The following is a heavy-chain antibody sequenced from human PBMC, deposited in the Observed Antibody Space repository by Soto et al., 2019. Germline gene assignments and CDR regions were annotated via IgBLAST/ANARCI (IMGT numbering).Heavy chain of an antibody. Sequence: QVQLQESGPGLVKPSETLSLTCSVLGVSISSYYWSWIRQPPGKGLEYIGYIYYSRTTNHNPSLKSRVTISGDTSKNQLSLNLSSVTAADTAVYYCARVPYHCSGGRCYFDGMDVWGQGTTVTVSS. J-gene: IGHJ6*02. CDR2: IYYSRTT. V-gene: IGHV4-59*01. D-gene: IGHD2-15*01. CDR3: ARVPYHCSGGRCYFDGMDV. CDR1: GVSISSYY.